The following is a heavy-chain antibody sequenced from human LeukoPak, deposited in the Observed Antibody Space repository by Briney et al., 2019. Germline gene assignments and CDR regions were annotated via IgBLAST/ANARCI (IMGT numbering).Heavy chain of an antibody. CDR3: ARTGENPPAATLYGMDV. D-gene: IGHD2-15*01. CDR2: IIPIFGTA. J-gene: IGHJ6*02. CDR1: GGTCSSYG. V-gene: IGHV1-69*13. Sequence: GASVKVSCKASGGTCSSYGISWVRQAPGQGLEWMGGIIPIFGTANYAQKFQGRVTITADESTSTAYMELSSLRSEDTAVYYCARTGENPPAATLYGMDVWGQGTTVTVSS.